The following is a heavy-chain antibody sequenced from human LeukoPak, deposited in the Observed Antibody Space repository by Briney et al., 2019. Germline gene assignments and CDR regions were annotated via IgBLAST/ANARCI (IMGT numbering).Heavy chain of an antibody. CDR2: ISGSGGST. CDR1: GFTFSAYG. J-gene: IGHJ5*02. D-gene: IGHD2-2*01. Sequence: GGSLRLSCAASGFTFSAYGMSWVRQAPGKGLEWVSGISGSGGSTYYADSVKGRFIISRDNPKNTVYLQVNSLRAEDTAVYYCAKVGYCSSTSCYQLYWFDPWGQGTLVTVSS. CDR3: AKVGYCSSTSCYQLYWFDP. V-gene: IGHV3-23*01.